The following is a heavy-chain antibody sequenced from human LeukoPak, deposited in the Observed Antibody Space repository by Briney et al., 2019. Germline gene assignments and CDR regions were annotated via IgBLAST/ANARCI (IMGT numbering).Heavy chain of an antibody. CDR1: GYSFTSYW. CDR3: GRRPPEMGSGDAFDI. V-gene: IGHV5-51*01. D-gene: IGHD1-26*01. J-gene: IGHJ3*02. Sequence: GEPLKISWKGSGYSFTSYWIGWVRQIPGKGLEGMGIIYPCDSDTRHSPYFQGQVPLSHGHSLSTAHLHANSLKVSDTAMDFCGRRPPEMGSGDAFDIWGQGTMVTVSS. CDR2: IYPCDSDT.